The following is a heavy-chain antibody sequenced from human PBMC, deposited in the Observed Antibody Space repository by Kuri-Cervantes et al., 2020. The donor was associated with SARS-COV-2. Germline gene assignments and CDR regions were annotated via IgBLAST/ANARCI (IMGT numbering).Heavy chain of an antibody. J-gene: IGHJ6*03. CDR1: GFIFSDSY. CDR3: ARHYGSGSYSFMHV. CDR2: ISSSSSYS. V-gene: IGHV3-11*06. Sequence: GGSLGLCCGASGFIFSDSYMSWIRQAPGKGLEWVSYISSSSSYSYYADSVKGRFTISRDNAKNSLYLQMNSLRAEDTAVYYCARHYGSGSYSFMHVWGKGTPVTVSS. D-gene: IGHD3-10*01.